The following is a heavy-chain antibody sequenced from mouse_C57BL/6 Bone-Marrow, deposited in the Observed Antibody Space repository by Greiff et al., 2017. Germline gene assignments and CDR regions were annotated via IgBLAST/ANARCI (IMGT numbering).Heavy chain of an antibody. D-gene: IGHD2-4*01. Sequence: QVQLKESGPGLVQPSQSLSITCTVSGFSFTSYGVHWVRQSPGKGLEWLGVIWSGGSTDYNAAFISRLSISKDNSKSQVFFKMNSLQADDTAIYYCARMGITTSYYYAMDYWGQGTSVTVSS. CDR3: ARMGITTSYYYAMDY. CDR1: GFSFTSYG. CDR2: IWSGGST. J-gene: IGHJ4*01. V-gene: IGHV2-2*01.